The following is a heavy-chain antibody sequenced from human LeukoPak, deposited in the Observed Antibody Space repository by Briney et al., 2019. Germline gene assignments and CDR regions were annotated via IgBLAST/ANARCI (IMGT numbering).Heavy chain of an antibody. V-gene: IGHV1-46*01. Sequence: GASVKVSCKASGYTFTSYYMHWVRQAPGQGLEWMGIINPSGGSTSYAQKFQGRVTMTRDMSTSTVYMELSSLRSEDTAVYYCARACGYSYGLPFRYRRYFDYWGQGTLVTVSS. J-gene: IGHJ4*02. CDR3: ARACGYSYGLPFRYRRYFDY. CDR1: GYTFTSYY. D-gene: IGHD5-18*01. CDR2: INPSGGST.